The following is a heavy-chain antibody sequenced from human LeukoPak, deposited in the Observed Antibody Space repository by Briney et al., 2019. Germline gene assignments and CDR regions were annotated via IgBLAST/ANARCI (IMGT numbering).Heavy chain of an antibody. CDR3: ARPRGARSWYFEL. V-gene: IGHV5-51*01. D-gene: IGHD1-26*01. CDR2: IYLDDSDT. J-gene: IGHJ2*01. Sequence: GESLKISCKGAGYSFTNYWNAWVRQMPGKGLEWMGIIYLDDSDTKYSPPFQGQVTISVDKSISTAYLQLTSLKASDTAMYYCARPRGARSWYFELWGRGTLVTVSS. CDR1: GYSFTNYW.